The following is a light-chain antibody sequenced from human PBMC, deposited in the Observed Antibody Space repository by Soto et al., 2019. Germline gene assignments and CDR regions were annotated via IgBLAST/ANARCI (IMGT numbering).Light chain of an antibody. Sequence: EIVITQSPATLSVSPGERATLSCRASQSVGSNLAWYQQTPGQAPSLLIYGASTRATGIPARFSGSESGADFTLTISSLQSEDFAVYYCQQYNNWPRTLGQGTKVDIK. J-gene: IGKJ1*01. V-gene: IGKV3-15*01. CDR3: QQYNNWPRT. CDR2: GAS. CDR1: QSVGSN.